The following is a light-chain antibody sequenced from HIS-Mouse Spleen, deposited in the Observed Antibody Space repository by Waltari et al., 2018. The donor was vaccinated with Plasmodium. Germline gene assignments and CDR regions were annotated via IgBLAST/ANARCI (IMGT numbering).Light chain of an antibody. V-gene: IGLV2-23*01. CDR1: SSDVGSYNL. CDR2: EGS. J-gene: IGLJ3*02. Sequence: QSALTQPASVSGSPGQPITISCTGTSSDVGSYNLVSWYQQHPGKAPKLMIYEGSKRPSGVSNRFSGSKSGNTASLTISGLQAEDEADYYCCSYAGSSTNWVFGGGTKLTVL. CDR3: CSYAGSSTNWV.